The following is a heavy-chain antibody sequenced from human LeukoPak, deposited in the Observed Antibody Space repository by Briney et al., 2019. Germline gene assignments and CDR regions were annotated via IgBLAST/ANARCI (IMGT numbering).Heavy chain of an antibody. J-gene: IGHJ4*02. CDR1: GASITSGEYH. CDR2: IYTSGST. V-gene: IGHV4-61*02. CDR3: AREFDH. Sequence: SETLSLTXTVSGASITSGEYHWSWIRQPAGKGLEWIGRIYTSGSTNYNPSLRSRVTISVDTSKNQFSLKLSSVTAADTAIYYCAREFDHWGLGTLVTVSS.